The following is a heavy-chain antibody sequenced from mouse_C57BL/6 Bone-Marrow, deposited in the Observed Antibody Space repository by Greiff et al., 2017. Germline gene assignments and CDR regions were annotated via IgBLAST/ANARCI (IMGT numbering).Heavy chain of an antibody. D-gene: IGHD1-1*01. J-gene: IGHJ1*03. Sequence: EVQGVESGGGLVKPGGSLKLSCAASGFTFSSYTMSWVRQTPEKRLQWVAAISGGGGNTYYPDSVKGRFTISRDNDKNILYLQMSSLRSEGTALYYCSIQVTTVLATKYFDVWGTGTTVTVSA. CDR3: SIQVTTVLATKYFDV. CDR1: GFTFSSYT. V-gene: IGHV5-9*01. CDR2: ISGGGGNT.